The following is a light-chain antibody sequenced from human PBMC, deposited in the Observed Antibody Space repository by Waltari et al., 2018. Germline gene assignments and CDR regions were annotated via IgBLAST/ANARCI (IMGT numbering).Light chain of an antibody. CDR3: QQYHSVPRT. Sequence: DIVLTQSPDSLAVSLGERATINCKSSQSVLYSPNNKNYLGWFQQKAGQPPKLLIYWASRREYGVPDRFSGCGSGTDFTLTISSLQAEDVAVYYCQQYHSVPRTFGQGTKVEI. CDR2: WAS. V-gene: IGKV4-1*01. CDR1: QSVLYSPNNKNY. J-gene: IGKJ1*01.